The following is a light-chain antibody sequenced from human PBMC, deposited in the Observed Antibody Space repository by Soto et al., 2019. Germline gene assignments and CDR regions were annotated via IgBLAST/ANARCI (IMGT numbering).Light chain of an antibody. CDR1: SSNIGNNA. Sequence: QSVLTQPHSVSEAPRQRVTISCSGSSSNIGNNAVNWYQLLPGKAPKLLIYYDDLLPSGVSDRFSGSKSGNSASLAISGLQSEDEADYYCAAWDDSLNGVVFGGGPKLTVL. V-gene: IGLV1-36*01. CDR2: YDD. J-gene: IGLJ2*01. CDR3: AAWDDSLNGVV.